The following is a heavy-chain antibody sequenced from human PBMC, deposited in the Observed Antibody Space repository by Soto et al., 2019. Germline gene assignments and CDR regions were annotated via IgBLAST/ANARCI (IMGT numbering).Heavy chain of an antibody. CDR3: VREDFDGSYSAY. CDR1: GFTFSSYA. CDR2: IGRDGAAK. J-gene: IGHJ4*02. Sequence: GGSLRLSCAASGFTFSSYAMHWVRLAPGEGLEWLSFIGRDGAAKYYAGSVRGRFTISRDDAKNSLYLQMNSLRDEDTAVYYCVREDFDGSYSAYWGQGTLVTVSS. V-gene: IGHV3-48*02. D-gene: IGHD3-9*01.